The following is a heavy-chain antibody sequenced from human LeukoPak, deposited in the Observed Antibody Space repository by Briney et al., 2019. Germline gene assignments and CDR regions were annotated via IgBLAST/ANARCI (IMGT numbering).Heavy chain of an antibody. CDR3: ARERNTAIVTAFDV. J-gene: IGHJ3*01. Sequence: PGGSLRLSCAASGFTFSSYGMHWVRQAPGKGLEWVAFIRYDGSNKYYADSVKGRFTISRDNSKNTLYLQMNSLRVEDTAVYFCARERNTAIVTAFDVWGQGTMVTVSS. D-gene: IGHD5-18*01. CDR1: GFTFSSYG. CDR2: IRYDGSNK. V-gene: IGHV3-30*02.